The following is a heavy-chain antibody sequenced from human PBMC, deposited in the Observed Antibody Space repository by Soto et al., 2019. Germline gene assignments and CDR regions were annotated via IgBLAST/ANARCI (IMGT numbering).Heavy chain of an antibody. CDR3: ARAIPLVVPAAMSAFDI. CDR1: GGSISSYY. D-gene: IGHD2-2*01. Sequence: SETLSLTCTVSGGSISSYYWSWIRQPPGKGLEWIGYIYYSGSTNYNPSLKSRVTISVDTSKNQFSLKLSSVTAADTAVYYCARAIPLVVPAAMSAFDIWGQGTMVTV. V-gene: IGHV4-59*01. J-gene: IGHJ3*02. CDR2: IYYSGST.